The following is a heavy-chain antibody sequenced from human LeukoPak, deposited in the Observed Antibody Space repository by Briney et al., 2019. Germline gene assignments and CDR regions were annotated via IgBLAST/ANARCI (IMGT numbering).Heavy chain of an antibody. J-gene: IGHJ4*02. CDR3: ARSLGGSSGWFFY. D-gene: IGHD6-19*01. CDR2: IYYGGST. Sequence: SETLSLTCTVSGGSISSYYWSWIRQPPGKGLEWIGYIYYGGSTNYNPSLKSRVTISVDTSKNQFSLKLSSVTAADTAVYYCARSLGGSSGWFFYWGQGTLVTVSS. CDR1: GGSISSYY. V-gene: IGHV4-59*01.